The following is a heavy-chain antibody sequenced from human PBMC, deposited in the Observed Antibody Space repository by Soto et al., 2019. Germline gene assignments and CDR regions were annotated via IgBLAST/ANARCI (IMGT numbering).Heavy chain of an antibody. V-gene: IGHV3-30*18. CDR2: MSYDGRNQ. J-gene: IGHJ4*02. CDR1: GFTLSGVD. Sequence: QVQLVESGGGVVQPGTSLRLSCSASGFTLSGVDMHWVRQAPGKGLEGVAVMSYDGRNQYYADSVKGRFTVSRDSSKSTLYLQMNSLRTEDGAVYYCAKGGWYTSSSRSDCWGQGTLVTVSS. CDR3: AKGGWYTSSSRSDC. D-gene: IGHD6-6*01.